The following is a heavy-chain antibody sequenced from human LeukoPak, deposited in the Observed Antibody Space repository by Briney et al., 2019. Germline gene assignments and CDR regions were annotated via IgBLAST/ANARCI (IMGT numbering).Heavy chain of an antibody. CDR2: VKQDGSEK. D-gene: IGHD3-3*01. J-gene: IGHJ3*02. CDR1: GFTFSSYW. Sequence: PGGSLRLSCAASGFTFSSYWMSWVRQAPGKGLEWVANVKQDGSEKYYVDSVKGRFTISRDNAKNSLYLQMNSLRAEDTAVYYCARDAAMWGFLEWSDAFDIWGQGAMVTVSS. CDR3: ARDAAMWGFLEWSDAFDI. V-gene: IGHV3-7*01.